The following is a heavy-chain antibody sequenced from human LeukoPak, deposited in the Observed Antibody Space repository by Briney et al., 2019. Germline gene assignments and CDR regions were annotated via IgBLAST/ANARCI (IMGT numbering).Heavy chain of an antibody. Sequence: PGGSLRPSCAASGFTFSSYSMNWVRQAPGKGLEWVSSISSSSSYIYYADSVKGRFTISRDNAKNSLYLQMNSLRAEDTAVYYCARGGNYDSSGYDGYWGQGTLVTVSS. CDR2: ISSSSSYI. CDR1: GFTFSSYS. CDR3: ARGGNYDSSGYDGY. J-gene: IGHJ4*02. V-gene: IGHV3-21*01. D-gene: IGHD3-22*01.